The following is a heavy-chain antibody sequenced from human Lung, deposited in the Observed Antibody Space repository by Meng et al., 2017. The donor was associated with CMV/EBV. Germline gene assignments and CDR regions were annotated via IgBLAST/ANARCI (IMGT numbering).Heavy chain of an antibody. CDR2: IYSSGRT. Sequence: EVYLEGAGGGLCQPGGSLRLSCAASGFTVTSYYMHWVRQAPGKGLEWVSVIYSSGRTYYADSVKGRFTISRDNSKNTVDLQMNTLRAEDTAIYYCVRGPLLGWFDPWGQGALVTVSS. J-gene: IGHJ5*02. CDR1: GFTVTSYY. CDR3: VRGPLLGWFDP. V-gene: IGHV3-53*01.